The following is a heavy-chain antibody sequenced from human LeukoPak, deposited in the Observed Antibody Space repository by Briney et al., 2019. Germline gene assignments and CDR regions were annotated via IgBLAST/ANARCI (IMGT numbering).Heavy chain of an antibody. D-gene: IGHD6-6*01. Sequence: GASVKVSCKPSGYTFTDYFIHWVRQAPGQGLEWMGWINPNSGGTHYPQRFQGRVTMTRDTSISTVYMELSSLRFDDTAVYYCARAIVQSSSTPRIDYWGQGTLVTVSS. CDR2: INPNSGGT. J-gene: IGHJ4*02. CDR1: GYTFTDYF. CDR3: ARAIVQSSSTPRIDY. V-gene: IGHV1-2*02.